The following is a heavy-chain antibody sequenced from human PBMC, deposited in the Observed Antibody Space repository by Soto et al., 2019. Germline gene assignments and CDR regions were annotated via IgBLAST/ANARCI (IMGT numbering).Heavy chain of an antibody. V-gene: IGHV4-59*02. J-gene: IGHJ4*02. CDR2: TSYSGNT. D-gene: IGHD1-26*01. Sequence: SETLSLTCTISGGSVSTYYWSWIRQPPGKELEWIGLTSYSGNTNYNPSLKSRVAIAVDTSKNQFSLTLSSVTAADTAVYYCARDEVGPFDYWDQGNLVTVSS. CDR1: GGSVSTYY. CDR3: ARDEVGPFDY.